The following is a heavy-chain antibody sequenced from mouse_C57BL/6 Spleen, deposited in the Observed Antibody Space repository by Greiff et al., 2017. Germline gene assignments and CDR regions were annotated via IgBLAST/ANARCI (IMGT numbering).Heavy chain of an antibody. CDR2: ISSGSSTI. V-gene: IGHV5-17*01. J-gene: IGHJ4*01. CDR3: ARREGAITSGAMDY. Sequence: EVKLMVSGGGLVKPGGSLKLSCAASGFTFSDYGMHWVRQAPEKGLEWVAYISSGSSTIYYADTVKGRFTISRDNAKNTLFLQMTSLRSEDTAMYYCARREGAITSGAMDYWGQGTSVTVSS. CDR1: GFTFSDYG. D-gene: IGHD1-1*01.